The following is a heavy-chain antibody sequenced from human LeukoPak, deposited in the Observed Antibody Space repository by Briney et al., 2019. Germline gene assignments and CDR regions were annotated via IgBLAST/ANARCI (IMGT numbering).Heavy chain of an antibody. V-gene: IGHV4-34*01. Sequence: PSETLSLTCAVYGGLFSGYYWSWIRQHPGKGLEWIGEINHSGSTNYNPSLKSRVTISVDTSKNQFSLKLSSVTAADTAVYYCARGPRAVNHYYYYGMDVWGQGTTVTVSS. CDR2: INHSGST. D-gene: IGHD1-14*01. CDR1: GGLFSGYY. CDR3: ARGPRAVNHYYYYGMDV. J-gene: IGHJ6*02.